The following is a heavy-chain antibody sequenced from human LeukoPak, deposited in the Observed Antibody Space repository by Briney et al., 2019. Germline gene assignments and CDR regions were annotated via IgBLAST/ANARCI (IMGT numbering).Heavy chain of an antibody. CDR1: GGSISSYY. V-gene: IGHV4-59*01. D-gene: IGHD4-17*01. CDR3: ARDLPYGDTDAFDI. Sequence: SETLSLTCTVSGGSISSYYWSWIRQPPGKGLEWMWYIYYSGSTNYNPSLKSRVTISVDTSKNQFSLKLSSVTAADTAVYYCARDLPYGDTDAFDIWGQGTMVTVSS. CDR2: IYYSGST. J-gene: IGHJ3*02.